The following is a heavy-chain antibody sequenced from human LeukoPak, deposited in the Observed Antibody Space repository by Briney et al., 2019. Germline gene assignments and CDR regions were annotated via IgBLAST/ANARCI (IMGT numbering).Heavy chain of an antibody. CDR3: ARNQLLSLDAFDI. CDR2: TYYSGGT. Sequence: SETLSLTCTVSGGSMRSYYWSWIRQPPGKGPEWIGYTYYSGGTNYNPSLKSRVTISADTSKNHFSLRLSSVTAADTAVYYCARNQLLSLDAFDIWGQGTMVTVSS. D-gene: IGHD2-2*01. J-gene: IGHJ3*02. CDR1: GGSMRSYY. V-gene: IGHV4-59*08.